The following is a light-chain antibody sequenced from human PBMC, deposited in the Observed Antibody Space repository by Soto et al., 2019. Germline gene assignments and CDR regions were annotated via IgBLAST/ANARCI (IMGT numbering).Light chain of an antibody. CDR1: SSDVGGYNY. CDR3: SSYTSSSTPVV. Sequence: QSALTQPASVSGSPGQSITISCTGTSSDVGGYNYVSWYQQHPGQAPKLMIYDVSNRPSGVSNRVSGSKSGNTASLTISGLQAEDEADYYCSSYTSSSTPVVFGGGTKLTVL. CDR2: DVS. V-gene: IGLV2-14*01. J-gene: IGLJ2*01.